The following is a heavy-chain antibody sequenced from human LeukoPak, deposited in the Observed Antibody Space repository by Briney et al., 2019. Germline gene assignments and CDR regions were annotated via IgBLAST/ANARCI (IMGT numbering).Heavy chain of an antibody. CDR3: ARGASRASPYYYHALDV. J-gene: IGHJ6*02. CDR1: GFTFSSYG. Sequence: GGSLRLSCAASGFTFSSYGMHWVRQAPGKGLEWVARIRDKANSYTTEYAASVKGRYTISRDDSRNSLFLQMNSLKTEDTAVYYCARGASRASPYYYHALDVWGQGTAVTVFS. D-gene: IGHD2-2*01. V-gene: IGHV3-72*01. CDR2: IRDKANSYTT.